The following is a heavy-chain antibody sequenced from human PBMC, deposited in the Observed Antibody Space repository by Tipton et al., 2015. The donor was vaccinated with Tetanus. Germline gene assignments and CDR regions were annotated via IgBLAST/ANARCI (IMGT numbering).Heavy chain of an antibody. CDR1: GGSIRSGDYS. V-gene: IGHV4-61*08. Sequence: TLSLTCAVSGGSIRSGDYSWNWIRQPPGKGLEWLAYVSYSGRTNSNYFLKSRITVSQDPSKNQFSLRLASVTAADTAVYYCALQTDNWFDPWGQGTLVTVSS. CDR2: VSYSGRT. CDR3: ALQTDNWFDP. J-gene: IGHJ5*02.